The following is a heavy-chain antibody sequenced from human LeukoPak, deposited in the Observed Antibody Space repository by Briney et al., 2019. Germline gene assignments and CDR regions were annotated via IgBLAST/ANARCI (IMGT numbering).Heavy chain of an antibody. CDR3: ARRIAAAGFDY. Sequence: PGGSLRLSCTASGFTFSSYGMHWVRQAPGKGLEWVALIWYDGNIKYYSDSVKGRFTISRDNSKDTLFLQMNSLRAEDTAVYYCARRIAAAGFDYWGQGTLVTVSS. D-gene: IGHD6-13*01. CDR1: GFTFSSYG. CDR2: IWYDGNIK. V-gene: IGHV3-33*01. J-gene: IGHJ4*02.